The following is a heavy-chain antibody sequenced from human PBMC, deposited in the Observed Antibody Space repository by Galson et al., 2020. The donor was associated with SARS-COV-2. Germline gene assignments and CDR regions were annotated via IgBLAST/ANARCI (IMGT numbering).Heavy chain of an antibody. CDR1: GFTFSSYA. D-gene: IGHD1-26*01. CDR2: ISYDGSNK. Sequence: QLGESLKISCAASGFTFSSYAMHWVRQAPGKGLEWVAVISYDGSNKYYADSVKGRFTISRDNSKNTLYLQMNRLRAEDTAVYYCARPYSGSYQSSFDIWGQGTMVTVSS. CDR3: ARPYSGSYQSSFDI. J-gene: IGHJ3*02. V-gene: IGHV3-30*04.